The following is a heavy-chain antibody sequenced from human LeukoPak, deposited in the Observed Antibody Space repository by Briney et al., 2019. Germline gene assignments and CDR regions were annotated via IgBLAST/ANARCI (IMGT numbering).Heavy chain of an antibody. D-gene: IGHD4-17*01. J-gene: IGHJ4*02. CDR2: IYYSGST. Sequence: TLSLTCTVSGGSISSYYWSWIRQPPGKGLEWIGYIYYSGSTNYNPSLKSRVTISVDTSKNQFSLKLSSVTAADTAVYYCARTNLDYEPYFDYWGQGTLVTVSS. V-gene: IGHV4-59*01. CDR1: GGSISSYY. CDR3: ARTNLDYEPYFDY.